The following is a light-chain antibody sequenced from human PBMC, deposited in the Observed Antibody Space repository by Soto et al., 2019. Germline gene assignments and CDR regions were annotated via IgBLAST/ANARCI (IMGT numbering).Light chain of an antibody. CDR3: ETWDSNTHV. Sequence: QPVLTQSSSASASLGSSVKLTCTLSSGHSSYIIAWHQQQPGKAPRYLMKLEGSGSYNKGSGVPDRFSGSSSGADRYLIISNLQFEDEADYYCETWDSNTHVFGGGTKLTVL. V-gene: IGLV4-60*02. J-gene: IGLJ3*02. CDR1: SGHSSYI. CDR2: LEGSGSY.